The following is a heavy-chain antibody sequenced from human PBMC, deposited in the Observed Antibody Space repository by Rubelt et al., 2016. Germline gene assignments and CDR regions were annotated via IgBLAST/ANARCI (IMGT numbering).Heavy chain of an antibody. Sequence: QVQLVQSGAEVKKPGASVKVSCKASGYTFTSYPMHWLRQAPGQRLEWMGWINAGNGNTKYSQKFQGRVTMTTDTSTSTAYMELRSLRSDDTAVYYCARDGVVVVTAIDYWGQGTLVTVSS. CDR2: INAGNGNT. V-gene: IGHV1-3*01. CDR1: GYTFTSYP. CDR3: ARDGVVVVTAIDY. D-gene: IGHD2-21*02. J-gene: IGHJ4*02.